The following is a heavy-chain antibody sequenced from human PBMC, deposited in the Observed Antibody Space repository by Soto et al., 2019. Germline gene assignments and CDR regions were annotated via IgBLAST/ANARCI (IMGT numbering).Heavy chain of an antibody. CDR3: ARDFSGGSRDPGMDV. Sequence: PRLSFASAGFNFNIPTIKWVRQASWKRLEWLSSISSSGYIFSTDSVRGRFTISRDNAKNSVYLQINSLRAEDTAVYFCARDFSGGSRDPGMDVWGQGTT. CDR1: GFNFNIPT. V-gene: IGHV3-21*01. D-gene: IGHD2-15*01. J-gene: IGHJ6*02. CDR2: ISSSGYI.